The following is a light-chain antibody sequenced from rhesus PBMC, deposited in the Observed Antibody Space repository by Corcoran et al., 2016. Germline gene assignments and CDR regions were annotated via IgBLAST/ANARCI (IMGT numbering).Light chain of an antibody. CDR1: QSATSS. J-gene: IGKJ4*01. CDR3: LQHSNWPLT. CDR2: DAT. V-gene: IGKV3-24*01. Sequence: EIVMTQSPATLSLSPGERATLSCRASQSATSSLAWYKQKPGQAPRLLIYDATSRGTGIPDRLSGSGSETDFTLTISSLEPEDVAVYYCLQHSNWPLTFGGGTKVELK.